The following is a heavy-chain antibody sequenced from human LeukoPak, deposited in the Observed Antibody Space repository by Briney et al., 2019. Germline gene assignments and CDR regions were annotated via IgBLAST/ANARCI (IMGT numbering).Heavy chain of an antibody. CDR3: ARDRYFDY. J-gene: IGHJ4*02. Sequence: GRSLRLSCAASGFTFSSYVMHWVRQAPGKGLEWVAVISYDGSNKHYADSVKGRFTISRDNSKNTLYLQMNSLRAEDTAVYYCARDRYFDYWGQGTLVTVSS. CDR1: GFTFSSYV. V-gene: IGHV3-30*14. CDR2: ISYDGSNK.